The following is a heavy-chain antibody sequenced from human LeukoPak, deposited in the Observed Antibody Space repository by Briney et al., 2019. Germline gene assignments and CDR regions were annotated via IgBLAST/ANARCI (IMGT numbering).Heavy chain of an antibody. Sequence: SVKVSCKASGGTFSSYAISWVRQAPGQGLEWMGGIIPIFGTANYARKFQGRVTITADESTSTAYMELSSLRSEDTAVYYCARSSRGIAAAGSGAFDIWGQGTMVTVSS. V-gene: IGHV1-69*01. D-gene: IGHD6-13*01. CDR3: ARSSRGIAAAGSGAFDI. J-gene: IGHJ3*02. CDR1: GGTFSSYA. CDR2: IIPIFGTA.